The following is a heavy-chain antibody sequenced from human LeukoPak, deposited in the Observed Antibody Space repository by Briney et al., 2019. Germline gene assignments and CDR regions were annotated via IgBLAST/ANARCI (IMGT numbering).Heavy chain of an antibody. Sequence: GGPLRLSCTASGFTFGDYAMSWFRQAPGKGLEWVGFIRSKAYGGTTEYAASVKGRFTISRDDSKSIAYLQMNSLKTEDTAVYYCTRSIAVAGTDDYWGQGTLVTVSS. D-gene: IGHD6-19*01. CDR3: TRSIAVAGTDDY. CDR2: IRSKAYGGTT. J-gene: IGHJ4*02. V-gene: IGHV3-49*03. CDR1: GFTFGDYA.